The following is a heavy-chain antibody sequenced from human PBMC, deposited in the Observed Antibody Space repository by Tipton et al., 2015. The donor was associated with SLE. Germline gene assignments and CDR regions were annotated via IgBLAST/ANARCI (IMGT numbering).Heavy chain of an antibody. CDR1: GASISGYY. J-gene: IGHJ4*02. D-gene: IGHD4-11*01. Sequence: TLSLTCNVSGASISGYYWSWIRQPPGKGLEWIGHFYYSGSSNYYPSLKSRVTISADTSKNQFSLKLSSVTPADTAVYFCARDLYSNNDFFDYWGQGTLVTVSS. V-gene: IGHV4-59*01. CDR3: ARDLYSNNDFFDY. CDR2: FYYSGSS.